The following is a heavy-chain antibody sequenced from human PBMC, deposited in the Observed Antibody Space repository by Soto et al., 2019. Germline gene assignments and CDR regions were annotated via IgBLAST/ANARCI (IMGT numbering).Heavy chain of an antibody. CDR1: GFTFSSYG. D-gene: IGHD3-9*01. Sequence: GGSLRLSCAASGFTFSSYGMHWVRQAPGKGLEWVAVIWYDGSNKYYADSVKGRFTISRDNSKNTLYLQMNSLRAEDTAVYYCARAAAYYDILTGYRYYYGMDVWGQGTTVTVSS. CDR3: ARAAAYYDILTGYRYYYGMDV. V-gene: IGHV3-33*01. CDR2: IWYDGSNK. J-gene: IGHJ6*02.